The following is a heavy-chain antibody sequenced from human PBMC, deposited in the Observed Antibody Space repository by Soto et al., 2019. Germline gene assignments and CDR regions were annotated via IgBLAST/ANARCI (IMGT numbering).Heavy chain of an antibody. J-gene: IGHJ4*02. D-gene: IGHD5-18*01. CDR2: SRDKAQGYST. CDR3: ARGGFYSYT. V-gene: IGHV3-72*01. CDR1: GFTLSDHY. Sequence: EVQLVESGGGLVQPGGSLRLSCAGSGFTLSDHYIDWVRQAPGKGLEWVGRSRDKAQGYSTAYAASVKGRFTTSRDESKNSVYLQMNSLKTEDTAVYHCARGGFYSYTWGQGTLVTVSS.